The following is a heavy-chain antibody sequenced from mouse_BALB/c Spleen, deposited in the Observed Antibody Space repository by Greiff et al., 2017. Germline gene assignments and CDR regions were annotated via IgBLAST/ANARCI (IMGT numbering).Heavy chain of an antibody. CDR2: IDPENGNT. CDR1: GFNIKDYY. D-gene: IGHD1-1*01. CDR3: ASPITTVEKAMDY. V-gene: IGHV14-1*02. Sequence: EVQLQQSGAELVRPGALVKLSCKASGFNIKDYYMHWVKQRPEQGLEWIGWIDPENGNTIYDPKFQGKASITADTSSNTAYLQLSSLTSEDTAVYYCASPITTVEKAMDYWGQGTSVTVSS. J-gene: IGHJ4*01.